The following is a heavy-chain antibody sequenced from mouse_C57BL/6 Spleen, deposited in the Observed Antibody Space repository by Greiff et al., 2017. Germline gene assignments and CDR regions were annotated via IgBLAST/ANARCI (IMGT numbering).Heavy chain of an antibody. V-gene: IGHV7-3*01. CDR2: IRNKANGYTT. Sequence: VQLVESGGGLVQPGGSLSLSCAASGFTFTDYYMSWVRQPPGKALEWLGFIRNKANGYTTEYSASVKGRFTISRDNSQSILYLQMNALRAEDSATYYCASLDYDDGFAYWGQGTLVTVSA. CDR1: GFTFTDYY. D-gene: IGHD2-4*01. J-gene: IGHJ3*01. CDR3: ASLDYDDGFAY.